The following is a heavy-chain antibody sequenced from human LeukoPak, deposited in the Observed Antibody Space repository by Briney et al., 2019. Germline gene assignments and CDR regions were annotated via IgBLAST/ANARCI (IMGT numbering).Heavy chain of an antibody. V-gene: IGHV4-39*01. CDR2: IYYSGST. CDR3: ARPGSYDFWSGYYTENWSDP. J-gene: IGHJ5*02. Sequence: SETLSLTCTVSGGSISSSSYYWGWIRQPPGEGLEWIGSIYYSGSTYYNPSLKSRVTISVDTSKNQFSLKLSSVTAADPAVYYCARPGSYDFWSGYYTENWSDPGGRGPRVTVSS. D-gene: IGHD3-3*01. CDR1: GGSISSSSYY.